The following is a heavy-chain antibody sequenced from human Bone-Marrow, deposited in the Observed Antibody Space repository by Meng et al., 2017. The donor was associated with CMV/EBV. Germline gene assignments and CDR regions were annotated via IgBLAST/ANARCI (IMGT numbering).Heavy chain of an antibody. J-gene: IGHJ4*02. Sequence: GESLKISCAVSGFTFSNYAMSWIRQAPGKGLEWVSAITASGGSTYCADSVKGRFTISRDNSKDTVSMQMNSLRAEDTAMYYCARGVYSNYDSWGQGTLVTVSS. CDR3: ARGVYSNYDS. CDR1: GFTFSNYA. D-gene: IGHD4-11*01. CDR2: ITASGGST. V-gene: IGHV3-23*01.